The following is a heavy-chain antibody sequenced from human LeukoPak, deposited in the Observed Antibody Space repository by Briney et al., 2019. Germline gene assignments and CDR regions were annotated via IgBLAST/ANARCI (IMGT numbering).Heavy chain of an antibody. J-gene: IGHJ4*02. Sequence: SETLSLTCAVSGTSFSSYYWSWIRQPPGKGLEWIGEVNHSGYTNDNPSLKSRVTISVDTSKDQFSLRLRSVTAADTGVYFCARMTTGHDFWGQGTLVTVSS. CDR2: VNHSGYT. V-gene: IGHV4-34*01. D-gene: IGHD4-17*01. CDR3: ARMTTGHDF. CDR1: GTSFSSYY.